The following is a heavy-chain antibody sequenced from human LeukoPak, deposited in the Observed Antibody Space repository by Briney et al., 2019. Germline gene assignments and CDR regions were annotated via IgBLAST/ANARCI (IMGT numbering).Heavy chain of an antibody. CDR3: AKTRYSSGWYPTSGPHY. V-gene: IGHV3-30*18. D-gene: IGHD6-19*01. Sequence: GRSLRLSCAASGFTFSSYGMHWVRQAPGKGLEWVAVISYDGSNKYYADSVKGRFTISRDNSKNTLYLQMNSLRAEDTAVYYCAKTRYSSGWYPTSGPHYWGQGTLVTVSS. J-gene: IGHJ4*02. CDR2: ISYDGSNK. CDR1: GFTFSSYG.